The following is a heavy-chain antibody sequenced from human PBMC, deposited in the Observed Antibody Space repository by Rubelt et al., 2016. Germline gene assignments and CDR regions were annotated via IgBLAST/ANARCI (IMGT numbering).Heavy chain of an antibody. CDR1: GFTFSSYW. V-gene: IGHV3-74*01. D-gene: IGHD4-17*01. CDR2: INDDGSSK. Sequence: EVQLVESGGGLVQPGGSLRLSCAASGFTFSSYWMHWVRQGPGKGLVWVSRINDDGSSKTYAGSVKGRFTISRDNAENTLYLQMNSLRVEDTAGDYCARVGKIHGGYLSWLDDSWGQGTLVTVSS. J-gene: IGHJ4*02. CDR3: ARVGKIHGGYLSWLDDS.